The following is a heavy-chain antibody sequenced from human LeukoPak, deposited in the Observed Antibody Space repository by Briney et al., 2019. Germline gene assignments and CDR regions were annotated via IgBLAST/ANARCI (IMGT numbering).Heavy chain of an antibody. CDR3: ARKAQYNGHYPLDY. D-gene: IGHD1-7*01. CDR1: GFTFTSYS. CDR2: TSDRGDYT. V-gene: IGHV3-23*01. J-gene: IGHJ4*02. Sequence: TGGSLRLSCAASGFTFTSYSMSWVRQAPGKGLEWVSGTSDRGDYTYYADSVKGRFTISRDSSKNTLFLQMNSLRAEDTALYFCARKAQYNGHYPLDYWGQGTLVTVFS.